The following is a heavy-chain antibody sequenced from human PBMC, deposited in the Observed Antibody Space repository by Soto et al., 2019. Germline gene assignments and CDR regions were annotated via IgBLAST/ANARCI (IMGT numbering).Heavy chain of an antibody. CDR1: GGSISSYY. J-gene: IGHJ3*02. CDR3: ARKQYNSPWGFDI. Sequence: SETLSLTCSVSGGSISSYYWSWIRQPPGKGLEWIGESYHSGSTNYNPSLKSRVTISVDKSKNQFSLKLSSVIAADTAVYYCARKQYNSPWGFDIWGQGTMVTVSS. CDR2: SYHSGST. V-gene: IGHV4-59*12. D-gene: IGHD1-20*01.